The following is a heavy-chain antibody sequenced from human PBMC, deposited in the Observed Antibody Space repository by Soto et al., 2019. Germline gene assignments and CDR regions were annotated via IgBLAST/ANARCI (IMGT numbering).Heavy chain of an antibody. CDR3: ARDWGLLAPTRKTPISDV. CDR2: ISYDGSNK. CDR1: GFTFSSYA. Sequence: GGSLRLSCAASGFTFSSYAMHWVRQAPGKGLEWVAVISYDGSNKYYADSVKGRFTISRDNSKNTLYLQMNSLRAEDTAMYYCARDWGLLAPTRKTPISDVWGQGTTVTVSS. V-gene: IGHV3-30-3*01. J-gene: IGHJ6*02. D-gene: IGHD3-16*01.